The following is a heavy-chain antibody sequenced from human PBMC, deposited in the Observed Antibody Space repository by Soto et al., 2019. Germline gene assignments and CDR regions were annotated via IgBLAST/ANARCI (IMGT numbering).Heavy chain of an antibody. J-gene: IGHJ4*02. CDR1: GITFSGYW. Sequence: EVQLVESGGGSVQPGGSLRLSCVASGITFSGYWMHWVRQVPGKGLVWVARVDSDGSGTSYADSVKGRFTISRDNAKNTLYLQMNSLLFEYTDVYYCATVFEHWGQGIPVTVSS. CDR2: VDSDGSGT. CDR3: ATVFEH. V-gene: IGHV3-74*01.